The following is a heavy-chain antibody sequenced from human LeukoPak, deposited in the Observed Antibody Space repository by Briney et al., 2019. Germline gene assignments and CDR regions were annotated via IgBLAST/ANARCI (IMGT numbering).Heavy chain of an antibody. CDR3: ARVRAAAGSLYYYYGMDV. CDR1: GGSISSGGYY. Sequence: SETLSLTCTVSGGSISSGGYYWSWIRQHPGKGLEWIGYIYYSGSTYYNPSLKSRVTISVDTSKNQFSLKLSSVTAADTAVYYCARVRAAAGSLYYYYGMDVWGQGTTVTVSS. D-gene: IGHD6-13*01. V-gene: IGHV4-31*03. J-gene: IGHJ6*02. CDR2: IYYSGST.